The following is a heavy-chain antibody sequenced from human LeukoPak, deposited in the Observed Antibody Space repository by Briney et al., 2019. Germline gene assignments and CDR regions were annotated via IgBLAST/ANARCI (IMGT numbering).Heavy chain of an antibody. J-gene: IGHJ4*02. V-gene: IGHV4-30-2*01. CDR1: GGSISRGGYS. CDR3: ARGAAAGRGWFDY. Sequence: SETLSLTCAVSGGSISRGGYSWSWIRQPPGKGLEWIGYIYHSGSTYYNPSLKSRVTISVDRSKNQFSLKLSSVTAADTAVYYCARGAAAGRGWFDYWGQGTLVTVSS. CDR2: IYHSGST. D-gene: IGHD6-13*01.